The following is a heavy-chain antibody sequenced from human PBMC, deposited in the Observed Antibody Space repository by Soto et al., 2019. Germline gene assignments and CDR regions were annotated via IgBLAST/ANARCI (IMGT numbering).Heavy chain of an antibody. CDR2: IRYDGSNT. V-gene: IGHV3-33*01. J-gene: IGHJ4*03. Sequence: QVQLVESGGGVVQPGRSLRLSCAASGFTFSCYGMHWVRQAPGKGLEWVAVIRYDGSNTYYADSVKGRFTISRDNPKNTLYQQMNSLRAEDTDGYYCARDGVGATTYFGYFDYWGQGTLVTVSS. D-gene: IGHD1-26*01. CDR3: ARDGVGATTYFGYFDY. CDR1: GFTFSCYG.